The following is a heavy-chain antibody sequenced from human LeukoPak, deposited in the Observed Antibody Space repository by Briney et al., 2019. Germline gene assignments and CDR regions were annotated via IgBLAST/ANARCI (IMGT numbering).Heavy chain of an antibody. V-gene: IGHV3-23*01. J-gene: IGHJ4*02. CDR2: ISATGGST. D-gene: IGHD4-23*01. CDR1: GFTFSSYA. CDR3: AKVQTTVVSPPDS. Sequence: GGSLRLSCAASGFTFSSYAMSWVRQAPGKGLEWVSTISATGGSTFYADSVKGRFTISRDNSKDTLYLQINSLRAENTAVYFCAKVQTTVVSPPDSWGQGTLVTVSS.